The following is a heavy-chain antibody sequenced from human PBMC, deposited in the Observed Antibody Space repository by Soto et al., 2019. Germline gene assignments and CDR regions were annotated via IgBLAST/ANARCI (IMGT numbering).Heavy chain of an antibody. CDR3: ATSKSNYDFWSGYPNWFDP. CDR1: GGSISSSSYY. CDR2: IYYSGSA. J-gene: IGHJ5*02. V-gene: IGHV4-39*01. D-gene: IGHD3-3*01. Sequence: PSETLSLTCTVSGGSISSSSYYLGWIPQPPGKGREWIGSIYYSGSAHYNPSLNSRVTISVDTAKNQFSLKLSSVTAADTAVYYCATSKSNYDFWSGYPNWFDPWGQGTLVTVSS.